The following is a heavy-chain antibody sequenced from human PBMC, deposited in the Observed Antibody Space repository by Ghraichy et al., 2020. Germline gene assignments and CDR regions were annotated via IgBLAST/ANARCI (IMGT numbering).Heavy chain of an antibody. Sequence: GESLNISCAASGFTFSNAWMSWVRQAPGKGLEWVGRIKSKTDGGTTDYAAPVKGRFTISRDDSKNTLYLQMNSLKTEDTAVYYCTTDRIVGATTEFDYWGQGTLVTVSS. J-gene: IGHJ4*02. CDR2: IKSKTDGGTT. V-gene: IGHV3-15*01. CDR1: GFTFSNAW. D-gene: IGHD1-26*01. CDR3: TTDRIVGATTEFDY.